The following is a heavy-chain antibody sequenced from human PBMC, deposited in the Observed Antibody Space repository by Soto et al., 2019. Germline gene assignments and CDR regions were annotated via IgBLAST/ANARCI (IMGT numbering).Heavy chain of an antibody. CDR1: GFTFHDHT. J-gene: IGHJ4*02. Sequence: LRLSCAASGFTFHDHTMHWVRHAPGKGLEWVSLINWDGTNIYYADSVKGRFTISRDNSKNSLYLQMNSLRTEDTALYYCAKDTSWTIDYWGRGTLVTVSS. CDR3: AKDTSWTIDY. V-gene: IGHV3-43*01. D-gene: IGHD4-17*01. CDR2: INWDGTNI.